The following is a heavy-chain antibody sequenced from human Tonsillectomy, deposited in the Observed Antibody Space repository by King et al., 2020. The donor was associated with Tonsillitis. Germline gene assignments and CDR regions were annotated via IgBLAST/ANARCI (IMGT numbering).Heavy chain of an antibody. J-gene: IGHJ4*02. CDR3: AKADIGTIFGVVIGEFDY. D-gene: IGHD3-3*01. CDR1: GFTFSSYA. V-gene: IGHV3-23*04. Sequence: VQLVESGGGLVQPGGSLRLSCAASGFTFSSYAMSWVRQAPGKGLEWVSAISGSGGSTYYADSVKGRFTISRDNSKNTLYLQMNSLRAEDTAVYYCAKADIGTIFGVVIGEFDYWGQGTLVTVSS. CDR2: ISGSGGST.